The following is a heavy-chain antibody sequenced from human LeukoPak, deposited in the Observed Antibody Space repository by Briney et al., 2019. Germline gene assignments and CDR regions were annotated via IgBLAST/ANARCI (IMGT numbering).Heavy chain of an antibody. CDR2: IYHSGST. V-gene: IGHV4-30-2*01. CDR1: GGSISSGGYY. CDR3: ARDHNPRGYYYYMDV. J-gene: IGHJ6*03. D-gene: IGHD1-1*01. Sequence: SQTLSLTCTVSGGSISSGGYYWSWIRQPPGKGLEWIGYIYHSGSTYYNPSLKSRVTISVDRSKNQFSLKLSSVTAADTAVYYCARDHNPRGYYYYMDVWGKGTTVTVSS.